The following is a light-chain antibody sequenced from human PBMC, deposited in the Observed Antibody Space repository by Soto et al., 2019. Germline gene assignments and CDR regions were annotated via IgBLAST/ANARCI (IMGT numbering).Light chain of an antibody. J-gene: IGKJ2*04. CDR2: AAS. Sequence: DSQMIQTQTSLSASVGDRVTITCRASQSIKSYLNWYPKKPGKAPNLLIYAASSLQSGVPSRFSGSGSGTDFTLTISSLQPDDVATYYCQHYNIYSWRFG. CDR1: QSIKSY. V-gene: IGKV1-39*01. CDR3: QHYNIYSWR.